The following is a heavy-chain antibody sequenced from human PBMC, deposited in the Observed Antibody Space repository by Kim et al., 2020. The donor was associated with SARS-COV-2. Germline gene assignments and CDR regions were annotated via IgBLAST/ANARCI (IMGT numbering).Heavy chain of an antibody. V-gene: IGHV3-48*02. J-gene: IGHJ6*02. CDR1: GFTFSSYS. D-gene: IGHD6-19*01. CDR3: ARELQWLGIFVGMDV. Sequence: LSLSCAASGFTFSSYSMNWVRQAPGKGLEWVSYISSSSTIYYADSVKGRFTISRDNAKNSLYLQMNSLRDEDTAVYYCARELQWLGIFVGMDVWGQG. CDR2: ISSSSTI.